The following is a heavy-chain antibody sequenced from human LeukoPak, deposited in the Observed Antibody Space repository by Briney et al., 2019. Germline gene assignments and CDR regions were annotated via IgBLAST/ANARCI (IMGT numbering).Heavy chain of an antibody. J-gene: IGHJ4*02. CDR2: IGGSGDNT. CDR1: GVTFYSYA. D-gene: IGHD3-3*01. CDR3: AKDAKPEYYDFWSGYYASRYYFDY. V-gene: IGHV3-23*01. Sequence: PGGSLRLSCAASGVTFYSYAMSCVRQAPGKGLEWGSTIGGSGDNTYHADSVKGRFTISRDNSKNTLYLQMNSLRAEDRVVYYCAKDAKPEYYDFWSGYYASRYYFDYWGQGTLVTVSS.